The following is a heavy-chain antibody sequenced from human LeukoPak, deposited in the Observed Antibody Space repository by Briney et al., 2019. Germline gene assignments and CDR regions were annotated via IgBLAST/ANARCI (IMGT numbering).Heavy chain of an antibody. CDR1: GFTFSSYE. V-gene: IGHV3-48*03. CDR2: ISSSGTTV. CDR3: ARDISPLDY. Sequence: GGSLRLSCVASGFTFSSYEMSWVRQAPGKGLEWVSYISSSGTTVYYADSVKGRFTISRDSAKNSLYLQMNSLRAEDTAVYYCARDISPLDYWGQGTLVTVSS. J-gene: IGHJ4*02.